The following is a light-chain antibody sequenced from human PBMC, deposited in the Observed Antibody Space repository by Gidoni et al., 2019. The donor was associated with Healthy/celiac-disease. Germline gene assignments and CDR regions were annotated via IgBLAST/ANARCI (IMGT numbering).Light chain of an antibody. V-gene: IGLV1-40*01. CDR3: QTYDSSLSGLV. J-gene: IGLJ2*01. CDR2: GNS. CDR1: SSNIGAGYD. Sequence: QSMLTQPPSVSGAPGQRVTISCTGSSSNIGAGYDVHWYQQLPGTAPKLLIYGNSNRPSGVPDRFSGSKSGTSASLAITGLQAEDEADYYGQTYDSSLSGLVFGGGTKLTVL.